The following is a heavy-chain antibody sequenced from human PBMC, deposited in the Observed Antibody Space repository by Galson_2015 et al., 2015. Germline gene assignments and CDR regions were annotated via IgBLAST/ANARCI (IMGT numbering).Heavy chain of an antibody. Sequence: SLRLSCAASGFTFSSYAMHWVRQAPGKGLEWVAVISYDGSNKYYADSVKGRFTISRDNSRNTLYLQMNSLTAEDSAVYYCTRDSNGGSDSWGQGTLVNVSS. CDR3: TRDSNGGSDS. V-gene: IGHV3-30-3*01. CDR2: ISYDGSNK. J-gene: IGHJ5*01. CDR1: GFTFSSYA. D-gene: IGHD2-15*01.